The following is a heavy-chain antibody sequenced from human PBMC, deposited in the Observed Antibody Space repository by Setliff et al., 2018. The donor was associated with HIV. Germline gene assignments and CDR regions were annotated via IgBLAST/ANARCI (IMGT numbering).Heavy chain of an antibody. D-gene: IGHD3-9*01. CDR3: VIRRNFDWLSKSGPFDD. J-gene: IGHJ4*02. V-gene: IGHV4-4*02. Sequence: PSETLSLTCIVSGASISTSRWWCWVRQPPGKRPQWIGEIDESGTTNYNPSLKSRVTISVDTSKNQFSLKMNLVTAADTAVYYCVIRRNFDWLSKSGPFDDWGQGTLVTVSS. CDR1: GASISTSRW. CDR2: IDESGTT.